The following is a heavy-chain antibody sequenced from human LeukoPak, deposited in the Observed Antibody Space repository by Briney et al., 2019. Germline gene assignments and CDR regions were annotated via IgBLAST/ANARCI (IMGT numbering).Heavy chain of an antibody. CDR3: ARLNYGGNSIVWDY. D-gene: IGHD4-23*01. J-gene: IGHJ4*02. CDR1: GGTFSSYA. CDR2: IIPIFGTA. V-gene: IGHV1-69*13. Sequence: SVKVSCKASGGTFSSYAISWVRQAPGQGLEWVGGIIPIFGTANYAQKFQGRVTITADESTSTAYMELSSLRSEDTAVYYCARLNYGGNSIVWDYWGQGTLVTVSS.